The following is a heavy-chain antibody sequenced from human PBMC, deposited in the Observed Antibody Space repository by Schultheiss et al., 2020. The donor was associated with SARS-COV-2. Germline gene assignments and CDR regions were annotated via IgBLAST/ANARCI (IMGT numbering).Heavy chain of an antibody. V-gene: IGHV3-30*04. CDR1: GFTFSNYA. Sequence: GGSLRLSCAASGFTFSNYAVHWVRQAPGKGLEWVAVISYDGSNKYYADSVKGRFTISRDNSKNTLYLQMNSLRAEDTAVYYCAKEGPGIAAADDSGYFQHWGQGTLVTVSS. D-gene: IGHD6-13*01. CDR3: AKEGPGIAAADDSGYFQH. CDR2: ISYDGSNK. J-gene: IGHJ1*01.